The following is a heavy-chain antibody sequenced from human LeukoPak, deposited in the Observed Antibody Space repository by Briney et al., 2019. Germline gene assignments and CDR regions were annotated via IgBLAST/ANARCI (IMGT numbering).Heavy chain of an antibody. J-gene: IGHJ4*02. CDR3: ARTRYYDSSGGDY. D-gene: IGHD3-22*01. V-gene: IGHV1-69*05. Sequence: GAAVKVSCKASGGTFSSYAISWVRQAPGQGREWMGRIIPIFGTANYAQKFQGRVTITTDESTSAAYMELSSLRSEDTAVYYCARTRYYDSSGGDYWGQGTLVTVSS. CDR1: GGTFSSYA. CDR2: IIPIFGTA.